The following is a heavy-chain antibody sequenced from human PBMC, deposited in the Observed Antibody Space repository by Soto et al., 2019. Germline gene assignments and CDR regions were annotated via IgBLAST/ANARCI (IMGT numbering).Heavy chain of an antibody. CDR1: GGSISSGDYY. V-gene: IGHV4-30-4*01. CDR3: ARTTDMKTFDI. Sequence: PSETLSLTCTVSGGSISSGDYYWSWIRQPPGKGLEWIGFVYDSGTKYYNPSLKSRVTISVDTSKNQFSLNLSSVTAADTAVYYCARTTDMKTFDIWGQGTMVTV. CDR2: VYDSGTK. D-gene: IGHD1-1*01. J-gene: IGHJ3*02.